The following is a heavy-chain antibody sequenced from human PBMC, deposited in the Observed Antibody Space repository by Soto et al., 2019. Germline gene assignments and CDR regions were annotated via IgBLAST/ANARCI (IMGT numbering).Heavy chain of an antibody. CDR3: AKDTRSAGTTIYRKGYYYYYGMDV. V-gene: IGHV3-30*18. CDR1: GFTFSSYG. D-gene: IGHD1-7*01. Sequence: GGSLRLSCAASGFTFSSYGMHWVRQAPGKGLEGVAVISYDGSNKYYADSVKGRFTISRVNSKNTLYLQMNSLRAEDTAVYYCAKDTRSAGTTIYRKGYYYYYGMDVWGQGTTVTVSS. J-gene: IGHJ6*02. CDR2: ISYDGSNK.